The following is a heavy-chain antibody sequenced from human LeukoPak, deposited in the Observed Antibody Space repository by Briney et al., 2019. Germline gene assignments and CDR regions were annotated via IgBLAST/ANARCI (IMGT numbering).Heavy chain of an antibody. CDR2: ISSSDSTI. CDR1: GFTFSDYY. J-gene: IGHJ6*03. CDR3: ARDPQRDYYYMDV. V-gene: IGHV3-11*01. Sequence: GGSLRLSCAASGFTFSDYYMSWIRQAPGKGLEWVSYISSSDSTIYYADSVKGRFTISRDNAKNSLYLQMNSLRAEDTAAYYCARDPQRDYYYMDVWGKGTTVTVSS.